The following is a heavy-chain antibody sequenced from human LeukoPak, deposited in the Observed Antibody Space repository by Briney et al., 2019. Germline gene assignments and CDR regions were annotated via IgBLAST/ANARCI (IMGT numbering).Heavy chain of an antibody. V-gene: IGHV3-48*04. J-gene: IGHJ4*02. CDR1: GFTFSSYS. CDR3: VRDKAKPPGSIDY. Sequence: GGSLRLSCAASGFTFSSYSMNWVRQAPGKGLEWVSYISSSSTIYYADSVKGRFTISRDNAKNSLYLQMNSLRAEDTAVYYCVRDKAKPPGSIDYWGQGTLVTVSS. D-gene: IGHD3-10*01. CDR2: ISSSSTI.